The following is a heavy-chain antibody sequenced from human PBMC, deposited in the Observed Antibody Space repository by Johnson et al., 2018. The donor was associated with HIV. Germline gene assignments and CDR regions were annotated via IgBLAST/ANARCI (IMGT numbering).Heavy chain of an antibody. CDR2: MSYDGIKK. V-gene: IGHV3-30-3*01. CDR3: AREGHYDSRLGAFDI. J-gene: IGHJ3*02. CDR1: GFTFNTYA. D-gene: IGHD3-22*01. Sequence: QEKLVESGGGVVQPGRSLRLSCAASGFTFNTYAMHWVRQAPGKGLQWVALMSYDGIKKYYADSVKGRFTISGDSSKNTVFLQMNSLRVEDTAVYFCAREGHYDSRLGAFDIWGQGTMVTVSS.